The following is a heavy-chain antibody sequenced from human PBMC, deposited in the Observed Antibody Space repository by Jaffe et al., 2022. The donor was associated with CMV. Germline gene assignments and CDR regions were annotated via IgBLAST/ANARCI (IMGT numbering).Heavy chain of an antibody. V-gene: IGHV5-10-1*03. J-gene: IGHJ6*03. D-gene: IGHD6-6*01. CDR2: IDPSDSYT. CDR3: ASNIAARPNYYYYYMDV. Sequence: EVQLVQSGAEVKKPGESLRISCKGSGYSFTSYWISWVRQMPGKGLEWMGRIDPSDSYTNYSPSFQGHVTISADKSISTAYLQWSSLKASDTAMYYCASNIAARPNYYYYYMDVWGKGTTVTVSS. CDR1: GYSFTSYW.